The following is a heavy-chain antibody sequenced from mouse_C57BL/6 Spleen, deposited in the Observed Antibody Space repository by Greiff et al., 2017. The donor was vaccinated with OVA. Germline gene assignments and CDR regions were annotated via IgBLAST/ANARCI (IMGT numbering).Heavy chain of an antibody. CDR3: ASPYYSNYVFDC. V-gene: IGHV1-66*01. Sequence: QVQLQQSGPELVKPGASVKISCKASGYSFTSYYIHWVKQRPGQGLEWIGWIYPGSGNTKYNEKFKGKATLTADTSSSTAYMQLSSLTSEDSAVYYCASPYYSNYVFDCWGQGTTLTVSS. J-gene: IGHJ2*01. CDR2: IYPGSGNT. CDR1: GYSFTSYY. D-gene: IGHD2-5*01.